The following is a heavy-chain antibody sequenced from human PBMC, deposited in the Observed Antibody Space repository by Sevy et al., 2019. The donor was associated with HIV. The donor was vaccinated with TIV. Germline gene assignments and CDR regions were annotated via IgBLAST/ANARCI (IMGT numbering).Heavy chain of an antibody. CDR3: TRDERDLDAFDI. CDR1: GFTFYNYA. J-gene: IGHJ3*02. CDR2: IRTTVNGGTA. Sequence: GGSLRLSCATSGFTFYNYAMSWFRQAPGKGLEWIGFIRTTVNGGTAEYAASVEGRFTISRYDSRSIAYLQMNNLKTEDTAVYYCTRDERDLDAFDIGGQGTMVSVSS. V-gene: IGHV3-49*03.